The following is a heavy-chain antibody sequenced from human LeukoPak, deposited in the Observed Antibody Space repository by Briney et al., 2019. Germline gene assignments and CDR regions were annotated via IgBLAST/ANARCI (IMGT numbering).Heavy chain of an antibody. CDR2: IYYSGNT. CDR1: GGSISSYY. Sequence: SETLSLTCTVSGGSISSYYWSWIRQPPGKGLEWIGYIYYSGNTNYNPSLKSRVTISVDTSKNQFSLKPSSVTAADTAVYYCARDGLDYYGSGSYPVLDYWGQGTLVTVSS. D-gene: IGHD3-10*01. CDR3: ARDGLDYYGSGSYPVLDY. V-gene: IGHV4-59*01. J-gene: IGHJ4*02.